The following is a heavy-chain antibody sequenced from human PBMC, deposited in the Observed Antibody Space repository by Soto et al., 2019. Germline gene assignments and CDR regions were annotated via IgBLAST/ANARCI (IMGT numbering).Heavy chain of an antibody. CDR3: ARPAGAGGWYFDY. V-gene: IGHV4-59*08. CDR2: IYYSGST. J-gene: IGHJ4*02. CDR1: GVSISSYY. Sequence: PSETLSLTCTVSGVSISSYYWSWIRQPPGKGLEWIGYIYYSGSTNYNPSLKSRVTISVDTSKNQFSLKLSSVTAADTAVYYCARPAGAGGWYFDYWGQGTLVTVSS. D-gene: IGHD3-10*01.